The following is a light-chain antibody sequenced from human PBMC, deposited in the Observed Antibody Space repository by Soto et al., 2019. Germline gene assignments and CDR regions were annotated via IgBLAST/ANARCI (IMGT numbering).Light chain of an antibody. Sequence: DIQVTQSPSTLSASVGDRVTITCRASQSISGWLAWYQQKPGKAPKLLIYDASTLESGVPSTFSGSGSGTEFTLTISSLQPGDFATYYCQQYSTYTWTFGQGTKVDIK. J-gene: IGKJ1*01. CDR1: QSISGW. CDR2: DAS. V-gene: IGKV1-5*01. CDR3: QQYSTYTWT.